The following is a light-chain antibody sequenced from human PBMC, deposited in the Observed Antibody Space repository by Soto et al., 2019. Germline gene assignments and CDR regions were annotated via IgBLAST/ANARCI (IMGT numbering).Light chain of an antibody. CDR1: SGSIASNY. J-gene: IGLJ3*02. CDR3: QSYDSSNPWV. V-gene: IGLV6-57*03. CDR2: EDN. Sequence: NFMLTQPHSVSESPGKTVTISCTRSSGSIASNYVQWYQQRPGSAPTTVIYEDNQRPSGVPDRFSGSIDSSSNSASLTISGLKTEEEADYYCQSYDSSNPWVFGGGTKVTVL.